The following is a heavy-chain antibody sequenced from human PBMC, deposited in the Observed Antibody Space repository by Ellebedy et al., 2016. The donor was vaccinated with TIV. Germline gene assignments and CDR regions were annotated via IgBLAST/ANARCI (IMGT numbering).Heavy chain of an antibody. D-gene: IGHD5-12*01. CDR2: IIPIFGTA. Sequence: ASVKVSCKASGYTFTSYGISWVRQAPGQGLEWMGGIIPIFGTANYAQKFQGRVTITADESTSTAYMELSSLRSEDTAVYYCARDRIYSGYDLDAFDIWGQGTMVTVSS. J-gene: IGHJ3*02. CDR3: ARDRIYSGYDLDAFDI. CDR1: GYTFTSYG. V-gene: IGHV1-69*13.